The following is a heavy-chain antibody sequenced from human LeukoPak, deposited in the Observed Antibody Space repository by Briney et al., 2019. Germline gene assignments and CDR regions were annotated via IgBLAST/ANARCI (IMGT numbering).Heavy chain of an antibody. CDR2: IYYSGST. CDR1: GGSMSSYY. V-gene: IGHV4-59*01. CDR3: ARDHRGYSYGLFDN. Sequence: SETLSLTSTVSGGSMSSYYWSWIRQPPGKGLEWIGSIYYSGSTNYNPSLKSRVTISVDTSKNQFSLRLSSVTAADTAVYYCARDHRGYSYGLFDNWGQGTLVTVSS. D-gene: IGHD5-18*01. J-gene: IGHJ4*02.